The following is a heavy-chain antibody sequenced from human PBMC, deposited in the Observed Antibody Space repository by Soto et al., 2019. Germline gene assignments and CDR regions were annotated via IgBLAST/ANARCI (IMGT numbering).Heavy chain of an antibody. CDR1: GYTFTSYA. CDR3: ARAQTYYDFWSERRGYYYYMDV. J-gene: IGHJ6*03. Sequence: GASVKVSCKASGYTFTSYAMHWVRQAPGQRLEWMGWINAGNGNTKYSQKFQGRVTITRDTSASTAYMELSSLRSEDTAVYYCARAQTYYDFWSERRGYYYYMDVWGKGTTVTVSS. CDR2: INAGNGNT. D-gene: IGHD3-3*01. V-gene: IGHV1-3*01.